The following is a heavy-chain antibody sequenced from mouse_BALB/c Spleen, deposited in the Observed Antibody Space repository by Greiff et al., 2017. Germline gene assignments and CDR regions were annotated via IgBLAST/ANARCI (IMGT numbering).Heavy chain of an antibody. CDR2: IWAGGST. D-gene: IGHD2-2*01. Sequence: VQLVESGPGLVAPSQSLSITCTVSGFSLTSYGVHWVRQPPGKGLEWLGVIWAGGSTNYNSALMSRLSISKDNSKSQVFLKMNSLQTDDTAMYYCALYGSEAYWGQGTLVTVSA. J-gene: IGHJ3*01. CDR3: ALYGSEAY. V-gene: IGHV2-9*02. CDR1: GFSLTSYG.